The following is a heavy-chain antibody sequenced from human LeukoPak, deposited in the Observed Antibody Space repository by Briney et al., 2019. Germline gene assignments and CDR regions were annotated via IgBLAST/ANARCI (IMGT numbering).Heavy chain of an antibody. J-gene: IGHJ5*02. V-gene: IGHV3-33*01. CDR2: IWYDGSNK. CDR3: ARDLSIAVPWFHP. D-gene: IGHD6-19*01. Sequence: GGSLRFSCAASGFTFSSHGMHWVRQAPGKGLEWVAVIWYDGSNKYCADSVKGRFTISRDNSKNTLYLQMNSLRAEDTAVYYCARDLSIAVPWFHPWGQGTLVTVSS. CDR1: GFTFSSHG.